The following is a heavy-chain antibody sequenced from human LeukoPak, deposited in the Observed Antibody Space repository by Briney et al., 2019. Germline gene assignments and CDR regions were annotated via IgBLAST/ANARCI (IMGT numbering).Heavy chain of an antibody. J-gene: IGHJ4*02. CDR3: ARVGNGWDLVDY. CDR2: IYYSGST. V-gene: IGHV4-59*01. CDR1: GGSISSYY. Sequence: SETLSLTCTVSGGSISSYYWSWIRQPPGKGLEWIGYIYYSGSTNYNPSLKSRVTMSVDTSENQFSLKLSSVTAADTAVYYCARVGNGWDLVDYWGQGTLVTVSS. D-gene: IGHD1-1*01.